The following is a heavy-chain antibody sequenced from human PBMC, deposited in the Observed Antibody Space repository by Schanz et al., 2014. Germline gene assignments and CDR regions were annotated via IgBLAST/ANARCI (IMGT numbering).Heavy chain of an antibody. CDR2: ISGYNGDT. CDR1: GYSFTDYA. D-gene: IGHD3-10*01. Sequence: QVQLVQSGVEVKRPGASVRVSCKASGYSFTDYAIHWVRQAPGQGLEWMGWISGYNGDTNYAPKFQDRVTMTTDTSTGITSLELRNLKSDDTGVYYCARDRVSFVRGPLGVDWGQGTQVIVSS. CDR3: ARDRVSFVRGPLGVD. J-gene: IGHJ4*02. V-gene: IGHV1-18*01.